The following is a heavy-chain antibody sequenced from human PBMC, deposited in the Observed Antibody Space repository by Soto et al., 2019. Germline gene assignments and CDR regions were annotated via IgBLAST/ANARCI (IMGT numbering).Heavy chain of an antibody. V-gene: IGHV2-70*01. CDR2: IDWDDDK. J-gene: IGHJ6*02. CDR3: ARMGRGLAGYYFGMDV. D-gene: IGHD5-12*01. Sequence: SGPTLVNPTQTLTLTCTFSGFSLSTSGMCVSWIRQPPGKALEWLALIDWDDDKYYSTSLKTRLTISKDTSKNQVVLTMTNMDPVDTATYYCARMGRGLAGYYFGMDVWGQGTTVPVSS. CDR1: GFSLSTSGMC.